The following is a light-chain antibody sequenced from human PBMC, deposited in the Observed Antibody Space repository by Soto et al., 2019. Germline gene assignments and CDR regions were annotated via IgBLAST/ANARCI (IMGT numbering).Light chain of an antibody. Sequence: ELVLTQSPGTLSLCPGESAALSCRASQPVSSNFLAWYQQKPGQAPRLLIYGVSSRASGIPDRFFGSGSGTDFTLTINRLEPEDFAVYYCQQYANSPITFGQGTKVDIK. CDR3: QQYANSPIT. V-gene: IGKV3-20*01. CDR2: GVS. CDR1: QPVSSNF. J-gene: IGKJ1*01.